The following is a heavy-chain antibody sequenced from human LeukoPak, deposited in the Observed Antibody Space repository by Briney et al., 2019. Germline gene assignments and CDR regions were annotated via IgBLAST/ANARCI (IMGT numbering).Heavy chain of an antibody. CDR2: ISTSSNYI. CDR3: TKTRVYNYDSRDFDY. J-gene: IGHJ4*02. Sequence: GGSLRLSCAASGFIFSSYAMNWVRQAPGKGLEWVSSISTSSNYIYYADSVKGRFTISRDNAKNSLFLQMNSLRAEDTAVYYCTKTRVYNYDSRDFDYWGQGTLVTVSS. V-gene: IGHV3-21*01. CDR1: GFIFSSYA. D-gene: IGHD3-22*01.